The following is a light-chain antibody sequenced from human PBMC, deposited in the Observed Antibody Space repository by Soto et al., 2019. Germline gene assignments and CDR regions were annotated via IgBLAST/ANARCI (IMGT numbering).Light chain of an antibody. Sequence: IVMTQSPATLSVSPGEGATVSCRASQSVSSHLAWYQRKPGQAPRLLFYDASTRATGIPARFSGSGSGTECTLTLSRLQYEDFAVYYCQHYHGWTITFGQGTRLEIK. CDR1: QSVSSH. J-gene: IGKJ5*01. V-gene: IGKV3-15*01. CDR3: QHYHGWTIT. CDR2: DAS.